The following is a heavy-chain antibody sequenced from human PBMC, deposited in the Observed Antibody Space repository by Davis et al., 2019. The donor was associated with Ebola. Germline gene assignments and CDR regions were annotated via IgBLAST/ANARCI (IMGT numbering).Heavy chain of an antibody. D-gene: IGHD3-3*01. CDR1: GGSISSGGYS. V-gene: IGHV4-30-2*01. Sequence: SETLSLTCAVSGGSISSGGYSWSWIRQPPGKGLEWIGYINHSGSTNYNPSLKSRVTISVDTSKNQFSLKLSSVTAADTAVYYCARGSGEWLGYYYYYGMDVWGQGTTVTVSS. CDR3: ARGSGEWLGYYYYYGMDV. J-gene: IGHJ6*02. CDR2: INHSGST.